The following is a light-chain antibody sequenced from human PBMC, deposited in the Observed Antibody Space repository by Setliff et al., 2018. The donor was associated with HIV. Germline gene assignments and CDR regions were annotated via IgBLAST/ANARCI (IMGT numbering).Light chain of an antibody. J-gene: IGLJ1*01. CDR3: CSYAGSGTNV. CDR1: TSDISHYNF. CDR2: EVF. Sequence: QSVLTQPASVSASPGRSITISCTGTTSDISHYNFVSWYQQHPDSAPKLLIYEVFNRPSGVSHRFSGSKSGNTASLTISGLQAEDEADYYCCSYAGSGTNVFGTGTKVTVL. V-gene: IGLV2-23*02.